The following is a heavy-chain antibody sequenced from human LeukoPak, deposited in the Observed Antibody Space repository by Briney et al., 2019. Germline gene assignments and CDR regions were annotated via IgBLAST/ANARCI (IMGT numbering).Heavy chain of an antibody. D-gene: IGHD2-2*01. CDR2: IYHRGST. J-gene: IGHJ4*02. Sequence: SETLSLTCTVSGGSISSGGYYWSWVRQPPGKGLEWIGDIYHRGSTYYNPSLKSRVTISVDRSKNQFSLKLNSVTAADTAVYYCARVEDCSSTSCYSTYYFDYWGQGTLVTVSS. CDR1: GGSISSGGYY. CDR3: ARVEDCSSTSCYSTYYFDY. V-gene: IGHV4-30-2*01.